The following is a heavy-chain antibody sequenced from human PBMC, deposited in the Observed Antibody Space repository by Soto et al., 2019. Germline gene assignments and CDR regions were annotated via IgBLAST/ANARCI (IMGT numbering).Heavy chain of an antibody. CDR3: ARGGRIFGVVIKADYYGMDV. V-gene: IGHV1-69*13. Sequence: SVKVSCKASGGTFSSYAISWVRQAPGQGLEWMGGIIPIFGTANYAQKFQGRVTITADESTSTAYMELSSLRSEDTAVYYCARGGRIFGVVIKADYYGMDVWGQGTTVTVSS. CDR1: GGTFSSYA. J-gene: IGHJ6*02. D-gene: IGHD3-3*01. CDR2: IIPIFGTA.